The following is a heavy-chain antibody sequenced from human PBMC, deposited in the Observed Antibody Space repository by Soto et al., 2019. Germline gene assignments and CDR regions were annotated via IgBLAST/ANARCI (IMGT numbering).Heavy chain of an antibody. CDR1: GYSFTSYW. CDR2: IYPGDSDT. Sequence: GESLKISCKGSGYSFTSYWFGWVRQMPGKGQEWMGIIYPGDSDTRYSPSFQGQVTISADKSISTAYLQWSSLKASDTAMYYCARYPQDHFYRDYLSDVRAQGTPVTGSS. J-gene: IGHJ4*02. D-gene: IGHD4-17*01. V-gene: IGHV5-51*01. CDR3: ARYPQDHFYRDYLSDV.